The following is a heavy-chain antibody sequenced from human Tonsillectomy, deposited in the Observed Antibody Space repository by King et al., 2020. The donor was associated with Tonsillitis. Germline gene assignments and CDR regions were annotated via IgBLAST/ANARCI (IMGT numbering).Heavy chain of an antibody. J-gene: IGHJ4*02. CDR2: IRYDGSNK. CDR1: GFTCSTYG. Sequence: VQLVESGGGVVQPGGHLRLSCAASGFTCSTYGMHWVRQAPGKGLEWVAFIRYDGSNKYYADSVKGRFTISRDNSKNTLFLQMNSLRAEDTAVYYCAKEGENDSSGAFDYWGQGTLVTVSS. CDR3: AKEGENDSSGAFDY. D-gene: IGHD3-22*01. V-gene: IGHV3-30*02.